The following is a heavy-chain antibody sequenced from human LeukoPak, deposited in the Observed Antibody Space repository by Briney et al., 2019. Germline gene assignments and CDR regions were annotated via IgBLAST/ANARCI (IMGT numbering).Heavy chain of an antibody. D-gene: IGHD3-3*01. CDR3: ARDMDFWSGYYKVWWFDP. CDR2: IDHSGST. CDR1: GGSFSGYY. Sequence: SETLSLTCAVYGGSFSGYYWSWIRQPPGKGLEWIGEIDHSGSTNYNPSLKSRVTISVDTSKNQFSLKLSSVTAADTAVYYCARDMDFWSGYYKVWWFDPWGQGTLVTVSS. V-gene: IGHV4-34*01. J-gene: IGHJ5*02.